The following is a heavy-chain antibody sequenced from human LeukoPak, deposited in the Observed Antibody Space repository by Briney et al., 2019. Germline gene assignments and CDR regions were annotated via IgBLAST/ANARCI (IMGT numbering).Heavy chain of an antibody. CDR3: ANQGFSVTPAY. D-gene: IGHD4-11*01. Sequence: PGGSLRLSCAASGFTFSNTWMSWVRQAPGKGLEWVSAISGSGGSTYYADSVKGRFTISRDNSKNTLYLQMNSLRAEDTAVYYCANQGFSVTPAYWGQGTVVTVSS. CDR1: GFTFSNTW. J-gene: IGHJ4*02. CDR2: ISGSGGST. V-gene: IGHV3-23*01.